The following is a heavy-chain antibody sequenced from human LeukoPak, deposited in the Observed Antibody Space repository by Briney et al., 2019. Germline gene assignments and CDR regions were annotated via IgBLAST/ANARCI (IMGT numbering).Heavy chain of an antibody. D-gene: IGHD6-19*01. CDR2: ISSSSYI. J-gene: IGHJ4*02. CDR3: ARAGSGWPLDC. Sequence: GGSLRLSCAASGFTFSSYSMNWVRQAPGKGLEWVSSISSSSYIYYADSVKGRFTISRDNAKNSLYLQMNSLRAEDTAVYYCARAGSGWPLDCWGQGTLVTVSS. CDR1: GFTFSSYS. V-gene: IGHV3-21*01.